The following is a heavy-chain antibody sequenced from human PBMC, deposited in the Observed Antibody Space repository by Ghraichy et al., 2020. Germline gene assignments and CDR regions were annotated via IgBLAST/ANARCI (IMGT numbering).Heavy chain of an antibody. J-gene: IGHJ3*02. CDR3: SSGDTFDI. D-gene: IGHD3-10*01. CDR1: GLIFSSYW. V-gene: IGHV3-7*03. Sequence: GESLNISCAASGLIFSSYWMTWVRQAPGKGLEWVDNINQDGREKYYGGSGKGRVTISRDNAKNSLYLQMNNLSAEDTAVYYCSSGDTFDIWGRGTMVTVSS. CDR2: INQDGREK.